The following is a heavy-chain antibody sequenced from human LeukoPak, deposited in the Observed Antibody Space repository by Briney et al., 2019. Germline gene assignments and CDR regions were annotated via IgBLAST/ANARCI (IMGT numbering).Heavy chain of an antibody. D-gene: IGHD1-1*01. J-gene: IGHJ6*02. CDR1: GYTFTSYA. V-gene: IGHV1-3*01. CDR3: ARLEEYYYGMDV. CDR2: INAGNGNT. Sequence: VRVSCKASGYTFTSYAMHWVRQAPGQRLEWMGWINAGNGNTKYSQKFQGRVTITRDTSASTAYMELSSLRSEDTAVYYCARLEEYYYGMDVWGQGTTVTVSS.